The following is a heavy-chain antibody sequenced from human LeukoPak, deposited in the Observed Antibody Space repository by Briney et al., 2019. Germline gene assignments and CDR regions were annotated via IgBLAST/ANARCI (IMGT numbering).Heavy chain of an antibody. D-gene: IGHD2-2*01. J-gene: IGHJ6*03. CDR1: GFTVSSNY. CDR3: VKYMRSDLGPPYYYMDV. Sequence: PGGSLRLSCAASGFTVSSNYMNWVRQAPGKELEWVSVVYSGGTTYNADSVKGRFTISRDNSKNTLYLQMNSLRVEDTAVYCCVKYMRSDLGPPYYYMDVWGKGTTVTVSS. V-gene: IGHV3-53*01. CDR2: VYSGGTT.